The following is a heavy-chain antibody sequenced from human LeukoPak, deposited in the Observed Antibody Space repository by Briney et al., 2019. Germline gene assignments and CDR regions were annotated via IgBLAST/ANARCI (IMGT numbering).Heavy chain of an antibody. D-gene: IGHD6-13*01. V-gene: IGHV4-61*02. Sequence: PSQTLSLTCTVSGGSISSGSYYWSWIRQPAGKGLEWIGRIYTSGSTNYNPSLKSRVTISVDTSKNQFSLKLSSVTAADTAVYYCARDGSSWYNWFGPWGQGTLVTVSS. CDR1: GGSISSGSYY. CDR2: IYTSGST. J-gene: IGHJ5*02. CDR3: ARDGSSWYNWFGP.